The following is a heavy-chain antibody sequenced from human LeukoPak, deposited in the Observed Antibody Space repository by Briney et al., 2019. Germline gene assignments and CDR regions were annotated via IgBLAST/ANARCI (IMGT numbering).Heavy chain of an antibody. CDR3: AREDYDFWSGYSLHFDY. CDR1: GFTFSSYS. V-gene: IGHV3-21*01. CDR2: ISSSSSYI. D-gene: IGHD3-3*01. J-gene: IGHJ4*02. Sequence: PGGSLRLSCAASGFTFSSYSMNWVRQAPGKGLEWVSSISSSSSYIYYADSVKGRFTISRDNAKNSLYLQMNSLRAEDTAVYYCAREDYDFWSGYSLHFDYWGQGTLVTVSS.